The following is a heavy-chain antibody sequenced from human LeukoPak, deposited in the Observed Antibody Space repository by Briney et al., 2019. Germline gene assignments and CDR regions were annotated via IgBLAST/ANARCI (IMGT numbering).Heavy chain of an antibody. CDR3: AKGFPTYYYDSSGYPRGDAFDI. V-gene: IGHV3-23*01. CDR1: GFTFSSYA. CDR2: ISGSGGST. D-gene: IGHD3-22*01. Sequence: PGRSLRLSCAASGFTFSSYAMSWVRQAPGKGLEWVSAISGSGGSTYYADSVKGRFTISRDNSKNTLYLQMNSLRAEDTAVYYCAKGFPTYYYDSSGYPRGDAFDIWGQGTMVTVSS. J-gene: IGHJ3*02.